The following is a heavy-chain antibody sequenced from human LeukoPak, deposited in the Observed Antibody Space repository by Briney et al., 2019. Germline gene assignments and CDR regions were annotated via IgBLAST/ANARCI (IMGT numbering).Heavy chain of an antibody. D-gene: IGHD1-26*01. J-gene: IGHJ3*01. CDR2: FDPYNGGI. V-gene: IGHV1-2*06. CDR3: AGGGGSYGDV. Sequence: ASVKVSCKASGYTFTDYYMHWVRQAPGQGLEWMGRFDPYNGGIRYAQKFQGRVTITRDTSVSTDYMELSSLTSDDTAMYYCAGGGGSYGDVWGQGTMVAVSS. CDR1: GYTFTDYY.